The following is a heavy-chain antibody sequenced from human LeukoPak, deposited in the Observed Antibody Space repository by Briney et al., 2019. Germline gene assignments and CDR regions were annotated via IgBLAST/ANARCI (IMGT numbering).Heavy chain of an antibody. CDR3: ARGLGSGSYYHY. J-gene: IGHJ4*02. D-gene: IGHD3-10*01. Sequence: SETLSLTCAVYGGSFSGYYWSWIRQPPGKGLEWIGEINHSGSTNYNPSLKSRVTIAVDTSKNQFSLKLSSVTAADTAVYYCARGLGSGSYYHYWGQGTLVTVSS. CDR1: GGSFSGYY. CDR2: INHSGST. V-gene: IGHV4-34*01.